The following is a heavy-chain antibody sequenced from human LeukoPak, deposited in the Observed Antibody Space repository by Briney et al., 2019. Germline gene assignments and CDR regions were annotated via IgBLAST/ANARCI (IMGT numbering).Heavy chain of an antibody. Sequence: GGSLRLSCAASEFSVGSNYMTWVRQAPGKGLEWVSLIYSGGSTYYADSVKGRFTISRGNSKNTLYLQMNSLRAEDTAVYYCAELGITMIGGVWGKGTTVTISS. V-gene: IGHV3-66*01. J-gene: IGHJ6*04. CDR2: IYSGGST. D-gene: IGHD3-10*02. CDR1: EFSVGSNY. CDR3: AELGITMIGGV.